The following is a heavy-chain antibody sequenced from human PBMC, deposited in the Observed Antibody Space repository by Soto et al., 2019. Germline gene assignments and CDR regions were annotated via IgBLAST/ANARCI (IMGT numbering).Heavy chain of an antibody. V-gene: IGHV4-30-4*01. D-gene: IGHD5-18*01. J-gene: IGHJ6*02. CDR2: IYYSGST. Sequence: QVQLQESGPGLVKPSQTLSLTCTVSGGSISSGDYYWSWIRQPPGKGLEWIGYIYYSGSTYYNPTLKRRVTISVDTSKHRFSLKLSSVTAADPAAYNCARASPVVTDVWGQGTTVTVSS. CDR3: ARASPVVTDV. CDR1: GGSISSGDYY.